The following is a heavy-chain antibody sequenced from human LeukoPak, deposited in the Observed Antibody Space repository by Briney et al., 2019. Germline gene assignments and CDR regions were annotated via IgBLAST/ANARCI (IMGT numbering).Heavy chain of an antibody. CDR2: LYYTGST. D-gene: IGHD5-24*01. CDR3: ARVRWLQWGEDAFDI. J-gene: IGHJ3*02. Sequence: SVTLSLTCSVSGGSITSYYWSWIRQPPGKGLEWIGPLYYTGSTNYNPSLKSRITISVDPSKNQFSLKLSSVTAADTAMYYSARVRWLQWGEDAFDIWGQGTMVTV. CDR1: GGSITSYY. V-gene: IGHV4-59*08.